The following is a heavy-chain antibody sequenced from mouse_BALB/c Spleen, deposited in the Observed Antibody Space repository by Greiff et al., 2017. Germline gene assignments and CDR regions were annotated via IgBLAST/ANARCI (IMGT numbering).Heavy chain of an antibody. V-gene: IGHV1-77*01. CDR1: GYTFTSYG. J-gene: IGHJ3*01. CDR2: IYPGSGGT. D-gene: IGHD1-1*01. CDR3: ARGYGSSPWFAY. Sequence: VQLKESGPELVKPGASVKISCKASGYTFTSYGINWVKQRPGQGLEWIGYIYPGSGGTAYNQKFKGKATLTADKSSSTVYMQLSSLTSEDSAIYFCARGYGSSPWFAYWGQGTLVTVSA.